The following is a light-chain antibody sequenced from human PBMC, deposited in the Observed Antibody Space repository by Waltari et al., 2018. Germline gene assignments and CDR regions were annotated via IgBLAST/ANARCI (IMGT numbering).Light chain of an antibody. Sequence: DIQMTQSPSSLSASVGARVTITCRASKSISSYLNWYQQKPGKAPKLLIYAASSLQSGVPSRFSGSGSGTDCTLTISSLQPEDFATYYCQQSYSTPRYTFGQGTKLEIK. CDR3: QQSYSTPRYT. CDR1: KSISSY. CDR2: AAS. J-gene: IGKJ2*01. V-gene: IGKV1-39*01.